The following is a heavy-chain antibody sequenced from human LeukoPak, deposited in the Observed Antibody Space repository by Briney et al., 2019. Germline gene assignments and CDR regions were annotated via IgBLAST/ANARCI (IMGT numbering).Heavy chain of an antibody. Sequence: SETLSLTCAVYGGSFSGYYWSWIRQPPGKGLEWIGEINHSGSTNYNPSLKSRVTISVDTSKNQFSLKLSSVTAADTAVYYCASLASSGYYVSDYWGQGTLVTVSS. CDR1: GGSFSGYY. V-gene: IGHV4-34*01. D-gene: IGHD3-22*01. CDR2: INHSGST. J-gene: IGHJ4*02. CDR3: ASLASSGYYVSDY.